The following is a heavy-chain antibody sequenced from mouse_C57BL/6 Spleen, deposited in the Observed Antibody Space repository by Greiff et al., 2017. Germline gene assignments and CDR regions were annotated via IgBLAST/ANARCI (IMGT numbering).Heavy chain of an antibody. J-gene: IGHJ2*01. CDR3: AREGDYSNSYFDY. CDR2: ISYDGSN. Sequence: EVQLQESGPGLVKPSQSLSLTCSVTGYSITSGYYWNWIRQFPGNKLEWMGYISYDGSNNYNPSLKNRISITRDTSKNQFFLKLNSVTTADTATYYCAREGDYSNSYFDYWGQGTTLTVSS. D-gene: IGHD2-5*01. V-gene: IGHV3-6*01. CDR1: GYSITSGYY.